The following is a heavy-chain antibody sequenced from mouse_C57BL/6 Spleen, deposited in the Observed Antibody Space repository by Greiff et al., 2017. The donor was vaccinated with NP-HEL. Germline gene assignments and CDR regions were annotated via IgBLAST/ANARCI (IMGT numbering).Heavy chain of an antibody. CDR3: ARDSDYYGSSYEAMDY. CDR2: IHPNSGST. CDR1: GYTFTSYW. D-gene: IGHD1-1*01. V-gene: IGHV1-64*01. Sequence: QVQLQQPGAELVKPGASVKLSCKASGYTFTSYWMHWVKQRPGQGLEWIGMIHPNSGSTNYNEKFKSKATLTVDKSSSTAYMQLSSLTSDDSAVYYCARDSDYYGSSYEAMDYWGQGTSVTVSS. J-gene: IGHJ4*01.